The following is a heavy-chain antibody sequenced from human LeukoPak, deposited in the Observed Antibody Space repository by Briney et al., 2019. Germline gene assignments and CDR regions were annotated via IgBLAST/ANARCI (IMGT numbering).Heavy chain of an antibody. J-gene: IGHJ4*02. Sequence: GASVKASCKVSGYTLTELSMHWVRQAPGKGLEWMGGFDPEDGETIYAQKFQGRVTMTEDTSTDTAYMELSSLRSEDTAVYYCATPSYITMVRGVISLDYWGQGTLVTVSS. D-gene: IGHD3-10*01. CDR1: GYTLTELS. CDR2: FDPEDGET. V-gene: IGHV1-24*01. CDR3: ATPSYITMVRGVISLDY.